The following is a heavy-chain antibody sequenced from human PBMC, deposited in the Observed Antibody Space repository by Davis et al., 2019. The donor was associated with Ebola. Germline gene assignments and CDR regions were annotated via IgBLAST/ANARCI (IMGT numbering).Heavy chain of an antibody. D-gene: IGHD1-26*01. V-gene: IGHV3-23*01. CDR1: GFIFRSYV. Sequence: GGSLRLSCAASGFIFRSYVMSWVRQAPGKGLEWVSTLGTSADTYYADSVKGRFTISRDNSKNTIYLQMNGLRVEDTAIYYCAKDTSNIWFDIWGQGTMVTVSS. CDR3: AKDTSNIWFDI. J-gene: IGHJ3*02. CDR2: LGTSADT.